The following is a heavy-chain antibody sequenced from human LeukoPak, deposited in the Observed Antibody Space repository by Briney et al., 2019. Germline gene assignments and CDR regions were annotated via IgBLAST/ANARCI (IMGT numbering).Heavy chain of an antibody. D-gene: IGHD1-7*01. CDR3: ARGKKLAPAEYFQH. Sequence: ASVKVSCKASGYTFTSYDINWVRQATGRGLEWMGWTNPNSGNTGYAQKFQGRVTMTRNTSISTAYMELSSLRSEDTAVYYCARGKKLAPAEYFQHWGQGTLVTVSS. CDR1: GYTFTSYD. J-gene: IGHJ1*01. V-gene: IGHV1-8*01. CDR2: TNPNSGNT.